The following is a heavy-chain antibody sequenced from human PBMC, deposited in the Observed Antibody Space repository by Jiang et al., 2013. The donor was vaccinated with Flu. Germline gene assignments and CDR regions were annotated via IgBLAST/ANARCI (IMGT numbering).Heavy chain of an antibody. CDR3: ARRLTARTQYSSGWYAFDI. CDR1: GYTFTSYA. CDR2: INAGNGNT. Sequence: GAEVKKPGASVKVSCKASGYTFTSYAMHWVRQAPGQRLEWMGWINAGNGNTKYSQKFQGRVTITRDTSASTAYMELSSLRSEDTAVYYCARRLTARTQYSSGWYAFDIWGQGTMVTVSS. J-gene: IGHJ3*02. V-gene: IGHV1-3*01. D-gene: IGHD6-19*01.